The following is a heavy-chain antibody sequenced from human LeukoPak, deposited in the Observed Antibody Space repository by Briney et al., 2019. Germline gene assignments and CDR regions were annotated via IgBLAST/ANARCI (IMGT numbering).Heavy chain of an antibody. J-gene: IGHJ4*02. D-gene: IGHD2-15*01. CDR3: GRGSRISDY. CDR1: GFIFSSYW. Sequence: GGSLRLSCEVSGFIFSSYWMSWVRQAPGKGPEWVAHIKQDGSEKDYVDSVKGRFTISRDNGKNSLYLQMNSLRAEDTAVYHCGRGSRISDYWGQGTQVTVSS. V-gene: IGHV3-7*01. CDR2: IKQDGSEK.